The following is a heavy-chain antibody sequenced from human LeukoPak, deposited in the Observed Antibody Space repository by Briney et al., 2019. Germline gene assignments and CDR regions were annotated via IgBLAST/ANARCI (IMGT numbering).Heavy chain of an antibody. V-gene: IGHV3-33*01. CDR2: IWYDGSNK. D-gene: IGHD2-21*02. CDR1: GFTFSSYG. Sequence: GGSLRLSCAASGFTFSSYGMHWVRQAPGKGLEWVAVIWYDGSNKYYSDYVKGRFTISRDNSNNTLYLQMNSLIAEDTAVYYCASTSYIVVETATDDAFDIWGQGTMVTVSS. CDR3: ASTSYIVVETATDDAFDI. J-gene: IGHJ3*02.